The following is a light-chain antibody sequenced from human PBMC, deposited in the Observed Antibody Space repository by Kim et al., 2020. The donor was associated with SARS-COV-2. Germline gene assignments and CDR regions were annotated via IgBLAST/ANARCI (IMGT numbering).Light chain of an antibody. Sequence: QSALTQPASVSGSPGQSITISCTGTSSDVGGYNYVSWYQQHPGKAPKLMIYDVSNRPSGVSNRFSGPKSGNTASLTISGLQAEDEADYYCSSYTSSSTLEGVFGTGTKVTVL. J-gene: IGLJ1*01. CDR2: DVS. CDR1: SSDVGGYNY. CDR3: SSYTSSSTLEGV. V-gene: IGLV2-14*03.